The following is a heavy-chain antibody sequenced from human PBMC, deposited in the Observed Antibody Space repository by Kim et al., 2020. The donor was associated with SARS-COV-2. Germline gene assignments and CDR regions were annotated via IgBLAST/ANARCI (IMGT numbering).Heavy chain of an antibody. Sequence: GGSLRLSCAASGFTFSSYGMHWVRQAPGKGLEWVAVIWYDGSNKYYADSVKGRFTISRDNSKNTLYLQMNSLRAEDTAVYYCARDLDYYDSSGYYSFFDYWGQGTLVTVSS. CDR2: IWYDGSNK. CDR1: GFTFSSYG. V-gene: IGHV3-33*01. J-gene: IGHJ4*02. CDR3: ARDLDYYDSSGYYSFFDY. D-gene: IGHD3-22*01.